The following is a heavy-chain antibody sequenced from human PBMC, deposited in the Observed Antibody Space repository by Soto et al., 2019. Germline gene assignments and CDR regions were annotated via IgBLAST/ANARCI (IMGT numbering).Heavy chain of an antibody. CDR1: GFTVSSNY. J-gene: IGHJ4*02. V-gene: IGHV3-66*01. Sequence: EVQVVESGGGLVQPGGSLRLSCAASGFTVSSNYMSWVRQAPGKGLEWVSVIYSGGTTYYAASVKGRFTISSDNSRNTLYLQMNSLTAEDTAVYYCATYQWFTRHCGQGTLVTVSS. CDR3: ATYQWFTRH. D-gene: IGHD6-19*01. CDR2: IYSGGTT.